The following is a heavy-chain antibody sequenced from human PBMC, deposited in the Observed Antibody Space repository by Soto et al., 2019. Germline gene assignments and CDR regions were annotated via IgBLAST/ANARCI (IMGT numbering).Heavy chain of an antibody. CDR1: GFTFSSYA. V-gene: IGHV3-23*01. D-gene: IGHD2-2*03. J-gene: IGHJ6*02. CDR3: AMDIVVVPDYGMDV. Sequence: GGSLRLSCAASGFTFSSYAMSWVRQAPGKGLEWVSAISGSGGSTYYADSVKGRFTISRDNSKNTLYLQMNSLRAEDTAVYYCAMDIVVVPDYGMDVWGQGTTVTGLL. CDR2: ISGSGGST.